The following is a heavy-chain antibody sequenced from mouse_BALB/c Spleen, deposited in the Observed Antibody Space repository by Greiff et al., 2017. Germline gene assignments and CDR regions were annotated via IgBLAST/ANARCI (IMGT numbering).Heavy chain of an antibody. V-gene: IGHV5-12-2*01. CDR1: GFTFSSYT. J-gene: IGHJ4*01. Sequence: EVKVVESGGGLVQPGGSLKLSCAASGFTFSSYTMSWVRQTPEKRLEWVAYISNGGGSTYYPDTVKGRFTISRDNAKNTLYLQMSSLKSEDTAMYYCARGGNYDAMDYWGQGTSVTVSS. CDR2: ISNGGGST. CDR3: ARGGNYDAMDY.